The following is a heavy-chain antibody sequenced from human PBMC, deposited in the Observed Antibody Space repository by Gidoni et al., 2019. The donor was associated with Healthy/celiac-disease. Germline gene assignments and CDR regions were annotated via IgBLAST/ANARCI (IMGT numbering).Heavy chain of an antibody. CDR3: ARERHYYDSSGYYHMGYYYYYGMDV. V-gene: IGHV3-21*01. D-gene: IGHD3-22*01. CDR1: GFTFSSYS. Sequence: EVQLVESGGGLVKPGGSLRLSCAASGFTFSSYSMNWVRQAPGKGLEWVSSISSSSSYIYYADSVKGRFTISRDNAKNSLYLQMNSLRAEDTAVYYCARERHYYDSSGYYHMGYYYYYGMDVWGQGTTVTVSS. J-gene: IGHJ6*02. CDR2: ISSSSSYI.